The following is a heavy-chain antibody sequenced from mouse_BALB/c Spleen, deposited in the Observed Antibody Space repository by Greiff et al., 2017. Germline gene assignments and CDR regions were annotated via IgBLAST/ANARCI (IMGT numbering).Heavy chain of an antibody. J-gene: IGHJ1*01. V-gene: IGHV7-3*02. CDR2: IRNKANGYTT. CDR1: GFTFTDYY. Sequence: EVKLVESGGGLVQPGGSLRLSCATSGFTFTDYYMSWVRQPPGKALEWLGFIRNKANGYTTEYSASVKGRFTISRDNSQSILYLQMNTLRAEDSATYYCAREGYDGSSPCWYFDVWGAGTTVTVSS. D-gene: IGHD1-1*01. CDR3: AREGYDGSSPCWYFDV.